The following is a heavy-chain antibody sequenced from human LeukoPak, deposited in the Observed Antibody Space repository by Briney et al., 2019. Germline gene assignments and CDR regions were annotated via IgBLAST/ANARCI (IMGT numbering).Heavy chain of an antibody. J-gene: IGHJ4*02. V-gene: IGHV4-59*01. CDR1: GGSISSYY. D-gene: IGHD3-22*01. CDR2: IYYSGST. Sequence: SETLSLTCTVSGGSISSYYWSRIRQPPGKGLEWIGYIYYSGSTNYNPSLKSRVTISVDTSKNQFSLKLSSVTAADTAVYYCAASYDSSGYYAYFDYWGQGTLVTVSS. CDR3: AASYDSSGYYAYFDY.